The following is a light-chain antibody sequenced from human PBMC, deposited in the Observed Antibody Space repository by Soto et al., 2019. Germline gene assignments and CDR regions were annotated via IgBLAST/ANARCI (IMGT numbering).Light chain of an antibody. V-gene: IGKV3-20*01. CDR1: HSINTSF. J-gene: IGKJ1*01. CDR3: QQYGSSPWT. Sequence: EIVLTQSPATLSLSPGESATLSCRASHSINTSFLAWFQQKTGQAPRLLIYGESSRATGIPDRFSGSGSGTDLNLTISRLEPEDFAVYYCQQYGSSPWTCGQGTKVDIK. CDR2: GES.